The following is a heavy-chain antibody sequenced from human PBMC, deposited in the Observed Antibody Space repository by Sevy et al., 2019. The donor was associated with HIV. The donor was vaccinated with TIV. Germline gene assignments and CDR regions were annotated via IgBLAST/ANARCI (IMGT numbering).Heavy chain of an antibody. J-gene: IGHJ4*02. CDR2: IIPILGTV. CDR3: ARGGGNGWYYFDY. CDR1: GGTFSSYG. D-gene: IGHD6-19*01. Sequence: ASMKVSCKASGGTFSSYGISWVRQAPGQGLEWMGGIIPILGTVNYAQKFQGRVTITADESTKKAYMELSSLRSEDTAVYYCARGGGNGWYYFDYWGQETLVTVSS. V-gene: IGHV1-69*13.